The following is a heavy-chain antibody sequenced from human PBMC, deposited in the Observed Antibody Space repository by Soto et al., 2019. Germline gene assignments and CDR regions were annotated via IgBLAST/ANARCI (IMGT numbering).Heavy chain of an antibody. CDR1: GFPFRNYG. CDR3: AKCPIAARRWAYYYYGMDV. V-gene: IGHV3-30*18. J-gene: IGHJ6*02. CDR2: ISFDGSNK. D-gene: IGHD6-6*01. Sequence: VQLVESGGGVVQPGESLRLSCAASGFPFRNYGMHWVRQAPGKGLEWVAIISFDGSNKYYAESVKGRFTISRDNSKNTLVLQMNSLRAEDTAIYYCAKCPIAARRWAYYYYGMDVWGPWTTVTVSS.